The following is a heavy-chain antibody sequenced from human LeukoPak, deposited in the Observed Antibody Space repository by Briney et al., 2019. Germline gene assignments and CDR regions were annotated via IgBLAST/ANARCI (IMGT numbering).Heavy chain of an antibody. V-gene: IGHV4-4*02. CDR2: VHLDGRT. CDR1: GGSISSTNW. CDR3: AREGGPYRPLDY. J-gene: IGHJ4*02. Sequence: SETLSLTCGVSGGSISSTNWWTWVRHPPGKGLEWIGEVHLDGRTNYNPSLQSRLTMSVDFSGNHISLKLTSVTAADTAVYYCAREGGPYRPLDYSGQGTLVTVSS.